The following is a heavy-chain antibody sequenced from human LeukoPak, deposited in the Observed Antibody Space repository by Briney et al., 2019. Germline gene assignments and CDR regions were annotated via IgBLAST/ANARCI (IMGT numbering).Heavy chain of an antibody. Sequence: SQTLSLTCAISGDSVSSNIANWNWIRQSPSRGLEWLGRTYYRSKWYNEYATSVRSRIIISPDTSKNQFSLQLNSVIPEDTAMYYCARSAWGLGTEYWGQGTLVTVSS. V-gene: IGHV6-1*01. CDR3: ARSAWGLGTEY. CDR2: TYYRSKWYN. D-gene: IGHD7-27*01. CDR1: GDSVSSNIAN. J-gene: IGHJ4*02.